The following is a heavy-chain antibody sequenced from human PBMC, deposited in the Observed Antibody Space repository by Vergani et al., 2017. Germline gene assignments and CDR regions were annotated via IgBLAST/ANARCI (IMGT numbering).Heavy chain of an antibody. D-gene: IGHD3-10*01. Sequence: QLQLQESGPGLVKPSETLSLTCTVSGGSISSSSYYWGWIRQPPGKGLEWNGSIYYSGSTYYNPSLKSRVTISVDTSKNQFSLKLSSVTAADTAVYSCARASEAPLLWFGELSYYFDYWGQGTLVTVSS. CDR1: GGSISSSSYY. CDR3: ARASEAPLLWFGELSYYFDY. V-gene: IGHV4-39*07. CDR2: IYYSGST. J-gene: IGHJ4*02.